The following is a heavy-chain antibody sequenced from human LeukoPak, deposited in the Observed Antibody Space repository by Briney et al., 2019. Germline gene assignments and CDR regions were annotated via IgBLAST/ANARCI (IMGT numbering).Heavy chain of an antibody. J-gene: IGHJ4*02. V-gene: IGHV3-74*01. CDR1: GFTFSSYW. CDR2: INSDGNST. Sequence: GGSLRLSCAASGFTFSSYWMHWVRQAPGKGLVWVSRINSDGNSTSYADSVKGRFTIPRDNAKNTLYLQMNSLRAEDTAVYYCARALQAIVVVPAAIGYWGQGTLVTVSS. D-gene: IGHD2-2*02. CDR3: ARALQAIVVVPAAIGY.